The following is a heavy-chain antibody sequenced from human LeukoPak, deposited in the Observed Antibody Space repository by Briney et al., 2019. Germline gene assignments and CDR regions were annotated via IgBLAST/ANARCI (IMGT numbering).Heavy chain of an antibody. J-gene: IGHJ4*02. CDR1: GYSFTNFY. D-gene: IGHD3-10*01. V-gene: IGHV1-46*01. Sequence: ASVKVSCKTSGYSFTNFYVHWVRQAPGQGLEWMGMVNPSGGSTISAQKFQDRVNMTTDTSTRTVYMEMTGLTSDDTGIYYCARDVFWGQGTQVTVSS. CDR2: VNPSGGST. CDR3: ARDVF.